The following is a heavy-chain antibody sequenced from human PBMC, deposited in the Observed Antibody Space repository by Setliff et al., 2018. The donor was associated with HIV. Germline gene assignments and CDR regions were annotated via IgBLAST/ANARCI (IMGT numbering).Heavy chain of an antibody. D-gene: IGHD3-10*01. CDR3: AKGSGAAWPYYFDY. V-gene: IGHV4-38-2*01. CDR2: VYHSGTT. Sequence: PSETLSLTCAVSDYSINRGYYWGWIRQPPGKGLEWIGSVYHSGTTFYNPSLKSRVTISRDNSQNTLYLQMNGLRVDDTAVYYCAKGSGAAWPYYFDYWGQGTLVTVSS. CDR1: DYSINRGYY. J-gene: IGHJ4*02.